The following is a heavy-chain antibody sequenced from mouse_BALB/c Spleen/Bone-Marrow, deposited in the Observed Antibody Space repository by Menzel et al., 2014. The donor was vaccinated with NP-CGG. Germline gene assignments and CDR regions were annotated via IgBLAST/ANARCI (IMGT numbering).Heavy chain of an antibody. CDR3: ARDGYDDY. CDR1: GFTFXDYY. D-gene: IGHD2-2*01. J-gene: IGHJ2*01. CDR2: IRNKANGYTT. Sequence: EVKVVESGGGLVQPGGSLRLSCATSGFTFXDYYMSWVRQPPGKALEWLGFIRNKANGYTTEYSASVKGRFTISRDNSQSILYLQMNTLRAEDSATYYCARDGYDDYWGQGTTLTVSS. V-gene: IGHV7-3*02.